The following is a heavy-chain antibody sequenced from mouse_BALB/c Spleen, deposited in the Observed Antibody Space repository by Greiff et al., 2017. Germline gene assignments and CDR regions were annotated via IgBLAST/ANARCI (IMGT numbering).Heavy chain of an antibody. J-gene: IGHJ3*01. Sequence: EVQGVESGGDLVKPGGSLKLSCAASGFTFSSYGMSWVRQTPDKRLEWVATISSSGSYTYYPDSVKGRFTISRDNAKNTLYLQMSSLKSEDTAMYYCARQEDYDAWGQGTLVTVSA. V-gene: IGHV5-6*01. CDR3: ARQEDYDA. CDR2: ISSSGSYT. CDR1: GFTFSSYG. D-gene: IGHD2-4*01.